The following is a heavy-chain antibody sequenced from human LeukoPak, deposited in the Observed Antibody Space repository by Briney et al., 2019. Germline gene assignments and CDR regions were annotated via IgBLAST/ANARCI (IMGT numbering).Heavy chain of an antibody. V-gene: IGHV4-34*01. Sequence: PSETLSLTCAVYGGSFSGYYWSWIRQPPGKELEWIGEINHSGSTNYNPSLKSRVTISVDTSKNQFSLKLSSVTAADTAVYYCARGSPGDGSGSYYPYYFDYWGQGTLVTVSS. CDR2: INHSGST. CDR3: ARGSPGDGSGSYYPYYFDY. D-gene: IGHD3-10*01. CDR1: GGSFSGYY. J-gene: IGHJ4*02.